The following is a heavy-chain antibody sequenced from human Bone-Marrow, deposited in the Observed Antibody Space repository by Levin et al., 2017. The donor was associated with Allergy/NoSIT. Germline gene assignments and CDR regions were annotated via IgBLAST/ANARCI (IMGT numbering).Heavy chain of an antibody. CDR2: ISGGGGAI. CDR1: GLTFSVYS. Sequence: MAGGSLRLSCVVSGLTFSVYSMNWVRQAPGRGLEWVASISGGGGAIYYADSVEGRFTISRDNSRNSMHLQMNSLRVEDTAVYFCASHRDGRNPFDHWGQGSLVTVSS. J-gene: IGHJ4*02. V-gene: IGHV3-21*01. D-gene: IGHD5-24*01. CDR3: ASHRDGRNPFDH.